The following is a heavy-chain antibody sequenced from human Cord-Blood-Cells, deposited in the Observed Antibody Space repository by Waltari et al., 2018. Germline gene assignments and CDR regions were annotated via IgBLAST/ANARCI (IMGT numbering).Heavy chain of an antibody. CDR3: ARHGRLGSSYWYFDL. J-gene: IGHJ2*01. D-gene: IGHD3-10*01. CDR2: SYPGDSDT. CDR1: GYSFTSYW. Sequence: EVQLVQSGAEVKKPGESLKISCKGSGYSFTSYWIGWVRQMPGKGLEWMGMSYPGDSDTRYSPSFQGQVTISADKSISTAYLQWSSLKASDTAMYDCARHGRLGSSYWYFDLWGRGTLVTVSS. V-gene: IGHV5-51*01.